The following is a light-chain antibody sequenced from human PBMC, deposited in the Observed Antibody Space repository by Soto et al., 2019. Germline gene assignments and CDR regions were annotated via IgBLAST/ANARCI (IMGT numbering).Light chain of an antibody. V-gene: IGKV3-20*01. J-gene: IGKJ5*01. CDR1: RRVSSSY. CDR2: ATS. CDR3: QQYDNSPLT. Sequence: EIVLTQSPGPLSLSPGERATLSCRASRRVSSSYFAWYQQKRGQAPRVLIYATSNRATGVPERFSGSGSGTDFTLTISRLEPEYFAVYYCQQYDNSPLTFGQGTRLEVK.